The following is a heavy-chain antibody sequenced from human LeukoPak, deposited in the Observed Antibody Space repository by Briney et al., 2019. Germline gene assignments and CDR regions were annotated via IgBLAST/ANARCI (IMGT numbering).Heavy chain of an antibody. CDR2: INPNSGGT. J-gene: IGHJ4*02. CDR1: GYSFTGYH. Sequence: ASVKVSCKASGYSFTGYHMHWVRQAPGQGLEWMGWINPNSGGTIYAQRFQGRVTMTRDTSISTAYMELSRLRSDDTAVYYCAGGDLVMVISDYYFDYWGQGTLVTVSS. V-gene: IGHV1-2*02. CDR3: AGGDLVMVISDYYFDY. D-gene: IGHD2-15*01.